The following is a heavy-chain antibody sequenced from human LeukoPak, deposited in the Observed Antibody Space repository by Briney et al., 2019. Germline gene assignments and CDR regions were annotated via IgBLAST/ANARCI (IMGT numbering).Heavy chain of an antibody. V-gene: IGHV3-11*01. CDR3: AKWARYCTNGVCYYFDY. CDR1: GFTFSDYY. D-gene: IGHD2-8*01. Sequence: GGSLRLSCAASGFTFSDYYMSWIRQAPGKGLEWVSYISSSGSTIYYADSVKGRFTISRDNAKNSLYLQMNSLRAEDTAVYYCAKWARYCTNGVCYYFDYWGQGTLVTVSS. CDR2: ISSSGSTI. J-gene: IGHJ4*02.